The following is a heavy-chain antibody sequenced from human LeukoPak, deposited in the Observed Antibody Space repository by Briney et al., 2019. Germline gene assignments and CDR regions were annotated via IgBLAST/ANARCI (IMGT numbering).Heavy chain of an antibody. J-gene: IGHJ4*02. Sequence: GASVKVSCKALGYTFTDYYIHWVRQAPGQGLEWMGWINPKSGGRDTNYAQKFRGRVTMTTDTSISTAYMELSRLRSDDTAVYFCAKGHYDGDHPHYDGGSVDSWGQGTHITVSS. CDR3: AKGHYDGDHPHYDGGSVDS. V-gene: IGHV1-2*02. CDR1: GYTFTDYY. CDR2: INPKSGGRDT. D-gene: IGHD2-21*01.